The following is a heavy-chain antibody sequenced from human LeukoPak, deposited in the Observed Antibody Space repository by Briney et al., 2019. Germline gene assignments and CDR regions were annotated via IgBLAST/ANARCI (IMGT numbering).Heavy chain of an antibody. CDR1: GFTFSSYP. Sequence: GGSLRLSCAASGFTFSSYPMSWVRQAPGKGLEWVSGIGGSGADTYYADSVKGRFAISRDNSKNTLSLQMDSLRAEDTAVYYCGKDRQLDCWGQGTLVTVSS. CDR3: GKDRQLDC. CDR2: IGGSGADT. D-gene: IGHD1-1*01. J-gene: IGHJ4*02. V-gene: IGHV3-23*01.